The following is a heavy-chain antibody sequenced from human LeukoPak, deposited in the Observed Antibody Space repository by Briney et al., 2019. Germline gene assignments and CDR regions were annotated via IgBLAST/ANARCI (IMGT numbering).Heavy chain of an antibody. Sequence: ASETLSLTCTVSGGSISSSSYYWGWIRQPPGKGLEWIGSIYYSGSTYYNPSLKSRVTISVDTSKNQFSLKLSSVTAADTAVYYCARGDYYDSSGYSAKPLDYWGQGTLVTVSS. CDR2: IYYSGST. CDR1: GGSISSSSYY. D-gene: IGHD3-22*01. CDR3: ARGDYYDSSGYSAKPLDY. V-gene: IGHV4-39*07. J-gene: IGHJ4*02.